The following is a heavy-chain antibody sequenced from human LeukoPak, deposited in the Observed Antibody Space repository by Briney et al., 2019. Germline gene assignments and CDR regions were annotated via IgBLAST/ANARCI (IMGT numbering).Heavy chain of an antibody. CDR2: IWYDGSNK. D-gene: IGHD6-13*01. J-gene: IGHJ4*02. CDR3: ARERLSGIAAFDY. Sequence: GGSLRLSCAASGFTFSNYGMHWVRQAPGKGLEWVAVIWYDGSNKFHADSVKGRFTISRDNSKNTVYLQMNSLRAEDRAVYYRARERLSGIAAFDYWGQGTLVTVSS. V-gene: IGHV3-33*01. CDR1: GFTFSNYG.